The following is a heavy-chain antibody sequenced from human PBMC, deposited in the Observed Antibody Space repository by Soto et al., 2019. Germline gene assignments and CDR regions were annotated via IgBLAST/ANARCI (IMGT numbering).Heavy chain of an antibody. CDR3: AKVTHRGPIAVAGPLGS. CDR2: FNPSGLST. Sequence: QVHLVQSGAEVKKPGASVNVSCQASGSITNHHMHWVRQAPGQGLEWMGIFNPSGLSTTYAQKFQGRVTITRDPSTSTVYMDLSSLTSEDTAVYFCAKVTHRGPIAVAGPLGSWGQGTLVIVSS. V-gene: IGHV1-46*01. D-gene: IGHD6-19*01. J-gene: IGHJ4*02. CDR1: GSITNHH.